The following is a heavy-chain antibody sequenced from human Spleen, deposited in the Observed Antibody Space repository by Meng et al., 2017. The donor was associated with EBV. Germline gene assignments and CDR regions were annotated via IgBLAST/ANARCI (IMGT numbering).Heavy chain of an antibody. D-gene: IGHD2-15*01. CDR3: AKLGGGRRGF. CDR1: GYIFTDYA. V-gene: IGHV1-3*01. CDR2: INAGDGST. Sequence: QVQLVESVAEVKKPGASVKVSCKASGYIFTDYAMHWVRQAPGERLESMGWINAGDGSTKYSQRFQGRVTFTRDTSASTAYMELSSLKSEDTAVYYCAKLGGGRRGFWGQGTLVTVSS. J-gene: IGHJ4*02.